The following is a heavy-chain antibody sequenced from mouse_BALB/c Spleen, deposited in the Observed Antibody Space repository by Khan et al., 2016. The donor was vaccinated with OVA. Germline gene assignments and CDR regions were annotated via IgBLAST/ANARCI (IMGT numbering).Heavy chain of an antibody. V-gene: IGHV9-1*02. CDR1: GYTFTNYG. J-gene: IGHJ1*01. CDR2: INTYTGEP. CDR3: ARGASYWYFDV. Sequence: QIQLVQSGPELKKPGETVKISCKASGYTFTNYGMNWVKQAPGKGLKWMGWINTYTGEPTYTGDFKGRFAFSLETSASTAYLQINNLKNVDMATYFCARGASYWYFDVWGAGTTVTVSS.